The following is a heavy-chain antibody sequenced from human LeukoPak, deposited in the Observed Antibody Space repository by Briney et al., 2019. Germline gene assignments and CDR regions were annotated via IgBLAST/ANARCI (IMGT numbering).Heavy chain of an antibody. V-gene: IGHV4-59*08. J-gene: IGHJ4*02. CDR3: ARIGGNDY. D-gene: IGHD4-23*01. Sequence: SETLSLTCTVSGGSISSYYWNWIRQPPGKGLEWIGYIYYSGSTNYNPSLKSRVTISVDTSKNQFSLKLTSVTAADTAVYYCARIGGNDYWGQGTLVTVSS. CDR1: GGSISSYY. CDR2: IYYSGST.